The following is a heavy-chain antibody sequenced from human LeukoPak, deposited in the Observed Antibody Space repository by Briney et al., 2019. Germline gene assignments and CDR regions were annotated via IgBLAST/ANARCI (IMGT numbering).Heavy chain of an antibody. D-gene: IGHD1-14*01. CDR3: ASLPTTGGDV. J-gene: IGHJ6*02. Sequence: GASVKVSCKASGGIFSSYAISWVRQAPGQGLEWMGGIIPIFGTANYAQKFQGRVTITADESTSTAYMELSSLRSEDTAVYYCASLPTTGGDVWGQGTTVTVSS. CDR2: IIPIFGTA. CDR1: GGIFSSYA. V-gene: IGHV1-69*13.